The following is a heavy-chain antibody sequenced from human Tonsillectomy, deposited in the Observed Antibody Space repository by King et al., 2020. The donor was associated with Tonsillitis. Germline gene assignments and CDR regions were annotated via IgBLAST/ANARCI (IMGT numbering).Heavy chain of an antibody. V-gene: IGHV4-34*01. CDR2: INHSGST. D-gene: IGHD5-12*01. J-gene: IGHJ3*02. CDR3: ASPSGYDLGDAFDI. Sequence: VQLPQWGAGLLKPSETLSLTCAVYGGSFSGYYWSWIRQPPGKGLEWIGEINHSGSTNYNPSLKSRVTISVDTSKNQFSLKLSSVTAADTAVYYCASPSGYDLGDAFDIWGQGTMVTVSS. CDR1: GGSFSGYY.